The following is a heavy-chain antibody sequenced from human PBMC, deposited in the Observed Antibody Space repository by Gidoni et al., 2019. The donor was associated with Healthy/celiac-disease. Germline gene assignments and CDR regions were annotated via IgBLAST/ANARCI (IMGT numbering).Heavy chain of an antibody. Sequence: QVQLVESGGGVVHPGRSLRLSCAASGFTFSSYGMPWVRQAPGKGLEWVAVIWYDGSNKYYADSVKGRFTISRDNSKNTLYLQMNSLRAEDTAVYYCARVLRGSYPDYWGQGTLVTVSS. J-gene: IGHJ4*02. D-gene: IGHD2-15*01. CDR3: ARVLRGSYPDY. V-gene: IGHV3-33*01. CDR2: IWYDGSNK. CDR1: GFTFSSYG.